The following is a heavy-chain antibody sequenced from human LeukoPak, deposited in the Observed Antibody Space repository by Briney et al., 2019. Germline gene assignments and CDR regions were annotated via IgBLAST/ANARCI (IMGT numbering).Heavy chain of an antibody. CDR1: GGSFSGYY. J-gene: IGHJ5*02. CDR2: INHSGST. V-gene: IGHV4-34*01. CDR3: ARVREWGYYGSGSYSGWFDP. D-gene: IGHD3-10*01. Sequence: PSETLSLTCAVYGGSFSGYYWSWLRQPPGKGLEWIGEINHSGSTNYNPSLKSRVTISVDTSKNQFSLKLSSVTAADTAVYYCARVREWGYYGSGSYSGWFDPWGQGTLVTVSS.